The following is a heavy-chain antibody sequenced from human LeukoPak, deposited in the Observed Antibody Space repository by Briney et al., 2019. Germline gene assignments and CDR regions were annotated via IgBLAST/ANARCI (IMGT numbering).Heavy chain of an antibody. V-gene: IGHV4-31*03. CDR2: IYYSGST. CDR3: ARTLTDYGGNAFGI. J-gene: IGHJ3*02. CDR1: GGSISSGGYY. D-gene: IGHD4-23*01. Sequence: SRTLSLTCTVSGGSISSGGYYWSWIRQHPGKGLEWIGYIYYSGSTYYNPSLKSRVTISVDTSKNQFSLKLSSVTAADTAVYYCARTLTDYGGNAFGIWGQGTMVTVSS.